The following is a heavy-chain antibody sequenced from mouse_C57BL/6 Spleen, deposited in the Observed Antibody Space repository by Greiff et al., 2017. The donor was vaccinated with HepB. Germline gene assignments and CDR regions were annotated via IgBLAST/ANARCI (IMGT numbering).Heavy chain of an antibody. D-gene: IGHD2-1*01. V-gene: IGHV1-9*01. J-gene: IGHJ1*03. CDR1: GYTFTGYW. Sequence: VKLQESGAELMKPGASVKLSCKATGYTFTGYWIEWVKQRPGHGLEWIGEILPGSGSTNYNEKFKGKATFTADTSSNTAYMQLSSLTTEDSAIYYCARGGLYYGNYDWYFDVWGTGTTVTVSS. CDR2: ILPGSGST. CDR3: ARGGLYYGNYDWYFDV.